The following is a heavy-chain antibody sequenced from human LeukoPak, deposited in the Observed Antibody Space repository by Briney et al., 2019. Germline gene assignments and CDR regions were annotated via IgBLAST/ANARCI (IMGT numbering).Heavy chain of an antibody. V-gene: IGHV3-48*01. CDR3: ATPSTGDGPYYFDY. CDR2: ISHTGSTM. J-gene: IGHJ4*02. D-gene: IGHD7-27*01. Sequence: PGGSLRLSCPASGFSFSIYSLNWVRQAPGKGLEWVSYISHTGSTMSYADSVKGRFTVSRDNAKNSLYLQMNSLRAEDTAVYYCATPSTGDGPYYFDYWGQGTLVTVSS. CDR1: GFSFSIYS.